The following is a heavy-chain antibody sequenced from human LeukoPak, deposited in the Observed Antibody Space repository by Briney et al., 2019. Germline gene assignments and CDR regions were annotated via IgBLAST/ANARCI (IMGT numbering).Heavy chain of an antibody. J-gene: IGHJ4*02. CDR1: GYTFSGYY. D-gene: IGHD2-2*01. V-gene: IGHV1-2*02. Sequence: GASVKVACKAAGYTFSGYYMHRVRQAPGQGLEWMGWINPNSGGTNYAQKFQGRVTMTRDTSISTAYMELSRLRSDDTAVYYCARAYIVVVPAAKAHFDYWGQGTLVTVSS. CDR2: INPNSGGT. CDR3: ARAYIVVVPAAKAHFDY.